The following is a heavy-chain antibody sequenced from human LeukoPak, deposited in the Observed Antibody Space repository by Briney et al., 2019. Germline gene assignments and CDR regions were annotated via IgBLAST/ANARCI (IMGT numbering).Heavy chain of an antibody. J-gene: IGHJ4*02. CDR1: GFTFDEYT. V-gene: IGHV3-9*03. CDR3: AKGADYGGNSGLLDY. Sequence: GGSLRLSCVAAGFTFDEYTMIWVRQAPGKGLEWVSGINWNSDSIGYADSVKGRFTISRDNAKNSLFLQMNSLRAEDMALYYCAKGADYGGNSGLLDYWGQGTLVTVSS. D-gene: IGHD4-23*01. CDR2: INWNSDSI.